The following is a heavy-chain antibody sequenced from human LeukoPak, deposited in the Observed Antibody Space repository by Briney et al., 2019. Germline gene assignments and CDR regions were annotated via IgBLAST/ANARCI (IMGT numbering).Heavy chain of an antibody. CDR2: IYYSGST. V-gene: IGHV4-39*07. D-gene: IGHD4-23*01. CDR1: GGSISSSSYY. Sequence: KPSETLSLTCTVSGGSISSSSYYWGWIRQPPGKGLEWIGSIYYSGSTYYNPSLKSRVTISVDTSKNQFSLKLSSVTAADTAVYYCAIIATTVVTFDAFDIWGQGTMVTVSS. J-gene: IGHJ3*02. CDR3: AIIATTVVTFDAFDI.